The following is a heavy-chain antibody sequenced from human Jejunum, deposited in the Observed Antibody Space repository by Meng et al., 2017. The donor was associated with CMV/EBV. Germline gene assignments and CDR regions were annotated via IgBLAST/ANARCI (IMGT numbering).Heavy chain of an antibody. D-gene: IGHD3-10*01. CDR3: AGGLLITMLPGDITRFDY. CDR2: CDPEHSRP. Sequence: LIEASIHWVRQAPGEGLEWMGGCDPEHSRPVYAQKFQGRVAMTEDTSTDTAYVELSGLRSEDTAMYFCAGGLLITMLPGDITRFDYWGEGSLVTVSS. CDR1: LIEAS. V-gene: IGHV1-24*01. J-gene: IGHJ4*02.